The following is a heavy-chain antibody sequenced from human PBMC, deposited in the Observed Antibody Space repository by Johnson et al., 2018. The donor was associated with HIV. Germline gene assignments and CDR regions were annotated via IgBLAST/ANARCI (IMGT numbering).Heavy chain of an antibody. CDR2: IYSGGST. CDR3: ARDRVLDACDI. V-gene: IGHV3-66*01. D-gene: IGHD3-3*01. CDR1: GFTVSSNY. J-gene: IGHJ3*02. Sequence: MQLVESGGGLVQPGGSLRLSCAASGFTVSSNYMSWVRQAPGQGLEWVSIIYSGGSTYYADSVKGRFTISRDNSKNPLYLQMNSLRAEETAMYYCARDRVLDACDIWGKGTMVTVCS.